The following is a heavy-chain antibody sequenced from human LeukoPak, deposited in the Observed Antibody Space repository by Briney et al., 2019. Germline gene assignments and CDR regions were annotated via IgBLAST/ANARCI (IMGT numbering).Heavy chain of an antibody. CDR1: GYTFTGYY. CDR2: INPSGGST. CDR3: ARDQQAVLRYFDWLDVYYYYGMDV. D-gene: IGHD3-9*01. Sequence: GASVKVSCKASGYTFTGYYIHWVRQAPGQGLEWMGIINPSGGSTSYAQKFQGRVTMTRDTSTSTVYMELSSLRSEDTAVYYCARDQQAVLRYFDWLDVYYYYGMDVWGQGTTVTVSS. J-gene: IGHJ6*02. V-gene: IGHV1-46*01.